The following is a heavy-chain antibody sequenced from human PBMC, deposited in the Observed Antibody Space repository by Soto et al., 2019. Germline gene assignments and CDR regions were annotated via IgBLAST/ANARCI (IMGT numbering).Heavy chain of an antibody. CDR3: ANPPPRIVGATFDY. CDR1: GFTFSSYG. V-gene: IGHV3-30*18. J-gene: IGHJ4*02. Sequence: QVQLVESGGGVVQPGRSLRLSCAASGFTFSSYGMHWVRQAPGKGLEWVAVISYDGSNKYYADSVKGRFTISRDNSKNTLYLQMNSLRAEDTAVYYCANPPPRIVGATFDYWGQGTLVTVSS. CDR2: ISYDGSNK. D-gene: IGHD1-26*01.